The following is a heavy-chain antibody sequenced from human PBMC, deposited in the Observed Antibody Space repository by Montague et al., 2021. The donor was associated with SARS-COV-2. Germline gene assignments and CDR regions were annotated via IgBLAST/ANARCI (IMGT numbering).Heavy chain of an antibody. Sequence: SETLSLTCTVSGGSISSNYWSWIRQPPGKGLEWIGYIYYSGSTNYNPSLKSRVTISVDTSKDQFSLRLTSVTAADTAFYYCVRHPHYDDLNGPPDFWDQGTLVTVSS. CDR2: IYYSGST. J-gene: IGHJ4*02. V-gene: IGHV4-59*08. CDR3: VRHPHYDDLNGPPDF. D-gene: IGHD3/OR15-3a*01. CDR1: GGSISSNY.